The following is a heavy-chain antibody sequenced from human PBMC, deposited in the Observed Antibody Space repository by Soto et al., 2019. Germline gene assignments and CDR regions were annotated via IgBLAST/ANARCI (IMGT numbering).Heavy chain of an antibody. CDR3: AREGLPRGASEFGPDV. J-gene: IGHJ6*02. D-gene: IGHD1-26*01. CDR2: INHMGYT. CDR1: GDSTNRHY. Sequence: QVQLQESGPGLVKPSETLSLTCTVSGDSTNRHYWNWIRKVPGKGLEWIGYINHMGYTKYNPSHRSRVTMSVDASKMQFSLRLSSVTAADTAVYYCAREGLPRGASEFGPDVWGQGTTVVVSS. V-gene: IGHV4-59*11.